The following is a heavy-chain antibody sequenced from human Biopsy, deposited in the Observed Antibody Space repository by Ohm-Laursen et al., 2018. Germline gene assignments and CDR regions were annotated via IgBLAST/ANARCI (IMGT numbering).Heavy chain of an antibody. D-gene: IGHD2-21*02. V-gene: IGHV1-18*01. Sequence: ASVKASCKASGYTFSSYGTTWVRQAPGQGLEWMGWITADNTNSAQKFQGRLTMTTDISTSTAYMVLKGLRSDDTAIYYCARAFGGAYYSYAFDLWGQGTLVTVSS. CDR1: GYTFSSYG. J-gene: IGHJ3*01. CDR3: ARAFGGAYYSYAFDL. CDR2: ITADNT.